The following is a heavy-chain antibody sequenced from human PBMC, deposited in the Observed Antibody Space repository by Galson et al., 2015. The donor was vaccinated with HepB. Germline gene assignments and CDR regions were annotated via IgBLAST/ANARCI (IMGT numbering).Heavy chain of an antibody. CDR3: AKWASNWGWGFDY. CDR2: ITIRGDTT. V-gene: IGHV3-23*01. D-gene: IGHD7-27*01. J-gene: IGHJ4*02. Sequence: SLRLSCAAPGFTFSNYAMNWIRQAPGKGLEWVSGITIRGDTTYYADSVKGRFAISRDNSKNTLDLHMTSLRAEDTAIYYCAKWASNWGWGFDYWGRGTLVTVSS. CDR1: GFTFSNYA.